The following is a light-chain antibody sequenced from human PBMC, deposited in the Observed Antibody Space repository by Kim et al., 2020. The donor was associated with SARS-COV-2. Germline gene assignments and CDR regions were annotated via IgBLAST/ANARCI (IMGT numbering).Light chain of an antibody. CDR1: ERVKES. CDR2: GAC. J-gene: IGKJ4*01. Sequence: EIVLTQSPATLSLSPGERSTLSCRASERVKESLAWYQEKAGQAPRRLIYGACIRATGAPARFSVSGSGTDFTLSISSLETEDFGVYYCQHLSDWLISFGGGTKVDSK. CDR3: QHLSDWLIS. V-gene: IGKV3-11*01.